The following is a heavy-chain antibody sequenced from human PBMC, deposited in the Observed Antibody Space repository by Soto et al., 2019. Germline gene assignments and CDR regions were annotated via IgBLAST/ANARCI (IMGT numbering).Heavy chain of an antibody. J-gene: IGHJ4*02. CDR3: ARRRRGYVDTAMGYFDY. V-gene: IGHV5-51*01. CDR1: GYNFNNHW. D-gene: IGHD5-18*01. CDR2: IFPGDSDT. Sequence: EVQLVQSGAEVKKPGEALKISCEASGYNFNNHWIAWVRQMPERGLEWMGIIFPGDSDTRYSPSFQGQVTISVDKSINTVYLQLTSLKASDTGMYFCARRRRGYVDTAMGYFDYWGQGIRVSVYS.